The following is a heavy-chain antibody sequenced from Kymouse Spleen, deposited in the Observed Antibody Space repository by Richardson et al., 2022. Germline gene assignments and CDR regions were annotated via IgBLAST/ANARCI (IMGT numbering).Heavy chain of an antibody. D-gene: IGHD6-13*01. CDR2: IYYSGST. Sequence: QVQLQESGPGLVKPSETLSLTCTVSGGSISSYYWSWIRQPPGKGLEWIGYIYYSGSTNYNPSLKSRVTISVDTSKNQFSLKLSSVTAADTAVYYCARFGIAAANFDYWGQGTLVTVSS. J-gene: IGHJ4*02. CDR3: ARFGIAAANFDY. CDR1: GGSISSYY. V-gene: IGHV4-59*01.